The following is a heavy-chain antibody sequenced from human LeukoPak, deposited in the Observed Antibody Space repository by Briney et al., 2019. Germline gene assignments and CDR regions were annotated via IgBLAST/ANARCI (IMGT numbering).Heavy chain of an antibody. V-gene: IGHV4-34*01. Sequence: SETLSLTCGVNGGSFSGYYWNWIRQTPGKGLEWIGEINHSGSTNYNPSLKRRVTISVDTSQKQFSLRLTSVTAADTAVYYCARGRYLTTLGGAAAGFLDSWGQGTLVTVSS. J-gene: IGHJ4*02. CDR1: GGSFSGYY. CDR2: INHSGST. D-gene: IGHD6-13*01. CDR3: ARGRYLTTLGGAAAGFLDS.